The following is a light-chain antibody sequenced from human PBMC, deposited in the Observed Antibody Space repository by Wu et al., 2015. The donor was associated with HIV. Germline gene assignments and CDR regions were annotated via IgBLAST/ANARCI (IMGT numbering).Light chain of an antibody. CDR2: DAT. V-gene: IGKV3-15*01. Sequence: EIVLTQSPVTLSVSPGERVTLSCRASQTVGTSLAWYQQKPGQPPRLLMSDATTRATGITARFSGSGSGTEFTLTISSLQSEDSAVYYCQQYFNWPPITFGQGTRLXIK. J-gene: IGKJ5*01. CDR3: QQYFNWPPIT. CDR1: QTVGTS.